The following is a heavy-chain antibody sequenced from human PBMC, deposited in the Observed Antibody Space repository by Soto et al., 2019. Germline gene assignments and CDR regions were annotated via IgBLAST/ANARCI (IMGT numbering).Heavy chain of an antibody. CDR2: INHSGST. Sequence: SETLSLTCAVYGGSFSGYYWSWIRQPPGKGLEWIGEINHSGSTNYNPSLKSRVTISVDTSKNQFSLKLSSVTAADTAVYYCARVVLTGHFDYWGQGTLVTVSS. CDR3: ARVVLTGHFDY. CDR1: GGSFSGYY. J-gene: IGHJ4*02. V-gene: IGHV4-34*01. D-gene: IGHD3-9*01.